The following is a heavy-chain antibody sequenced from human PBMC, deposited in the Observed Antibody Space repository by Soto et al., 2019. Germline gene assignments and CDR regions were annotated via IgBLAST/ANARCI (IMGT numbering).Heavy chain of an antibody. V-gene: IGHV4-59*01. CDR3: ARASPQPFNDYYGSGSYYVDAFEI. Sequence: QVQLQESGPVLVKPSETLSLTCTVSGGSISSYYWSWIRQPPGKGLAWIGYIYYSGSTNYNPSLNRRVTISVDTSKNQVSLQLSSVTAADTAVYYCARASPQPFNDYYGSGSYYVDAFEIWGQGTMVTVSS. D-gene: IGHD3-10*01. CDR2: IYYSGST. CDR1: GGSISSYY. J-gene: IGHJ3*02.